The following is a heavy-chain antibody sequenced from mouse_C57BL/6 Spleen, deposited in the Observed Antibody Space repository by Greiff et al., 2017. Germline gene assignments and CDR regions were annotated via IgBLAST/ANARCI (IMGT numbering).Heavy chain of an antibody. CDR2: IDPSDSYT. J-gene: IGHJ2*01. D-gene: IGHD3-2*02. V-gene: IGHV1-69*01. CDR1: GYTFTSYW. CDR3: ARYTSGYDY. Sequence: QVHVKQPGAELVMPGASVKLSCKASGYTFTSYWMHWVKQRPGQGLEWIGEIDPSDSYTNYNQKFKGKSTLTVDKSSSTAYMQLSSLTSEDSAVYYCARYTSGYDYWGQGTTLTVSS.